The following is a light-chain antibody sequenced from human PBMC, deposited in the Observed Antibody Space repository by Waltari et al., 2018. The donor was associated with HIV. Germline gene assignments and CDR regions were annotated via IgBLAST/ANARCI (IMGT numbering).Light chain of an antibody. J-gene: IGLJ2*01. Sequence: SALTQPASVSGTPGQSITISCTGTSSDLGSYNLVSRYQQHPGKAPKLSFYEVSKRPSEVSNRFSASKSGNTASLTISGLQAGDEADYSCCTYARSSTRIFGGGTKLTVL. CDR3: CTYARSSTRI. V-gene: IGLV2-23*02. CDR2: EVS. CDR1: SSDLGSYNL.